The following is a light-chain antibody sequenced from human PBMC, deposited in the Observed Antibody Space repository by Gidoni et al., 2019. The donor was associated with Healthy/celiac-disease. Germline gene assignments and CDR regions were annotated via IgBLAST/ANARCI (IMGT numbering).Light chain of an antibody. CDR1: SGHSSYA. CDR3: QTWGTGIQV. V-gene: IGLV4-69*01. CDR2: LNSDGSH. Sequence: QLVLTQSPSASASLGASVKLTCTLSSGHSSYAIAWHQQQPAKGPRYLMKLNSDGSHSKGDGIPDRFSGSSSGAERYLTISSPQSEDEADYYCQTWGTGIQVFGGGTKLTVL. J-gene: IGLJ3*02.